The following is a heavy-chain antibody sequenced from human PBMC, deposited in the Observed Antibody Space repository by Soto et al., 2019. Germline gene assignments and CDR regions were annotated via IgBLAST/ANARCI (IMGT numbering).Heavy chain of an antibody. CDR3: AREDYYDTGYYVV. CDR2: IYTSGTT. V-gene: IGHV4-4*07. CDR1: GRSMSGYY. J-gene: IGHJ4*02. Sequence: XETLSLSCTVSGRSMSGYYWSWIRQPAGERLEWIGRIYTSGTTDFNPSLKGRVTMSVDTSKNQFSLKLTSVTAADTALYYCAREDYYDTGYYVVWGQGTQVTVSS. D-gene: IGHD3-9*01.